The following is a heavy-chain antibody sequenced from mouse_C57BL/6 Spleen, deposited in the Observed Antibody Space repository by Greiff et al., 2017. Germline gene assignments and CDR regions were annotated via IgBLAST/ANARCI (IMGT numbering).Heavy chain of an antibody. V-gene: IGHV1-55*01. J-gene: IGHJ4*01. D-gene: IGHD1-1*01. CDR2: IYPGSGST. CDR1: GYTFTSYW. Sequence: VQLQQPGAELVKPGASVKMSCKASGYTFTSYWITWVKQGPGQGLEWIGDIYPGSGSTNYNEKFKSKATLTVDTSSSTAYMQLSSLTSEDSAIYYCAKGGDYYGDAMDYWGQGTSLTVSS. CDR3: AKGGDYYGDAMDY.